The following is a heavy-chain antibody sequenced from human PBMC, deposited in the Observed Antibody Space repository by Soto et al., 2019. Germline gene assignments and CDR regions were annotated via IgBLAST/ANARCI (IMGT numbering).Heavy chain of an antibody. J-gene: IGHJ5*02. CDR1: GYTFTSYA. CDR3: GKDTVPVATPWFDP. CDR2: INAGNGNT. D-gene: IGHD2-2*01. Sequence: GASVTVSCKASGYTFTSYAMHWVRQAPGQRLEWMGWINAGNGNTKYSQKFQGRVTITRDTSASTAYMELSSLRSEDTAVYYCGKDTVPVATPWFDPWGQGTLVTVSS. V-gene: IGHV1-3*01.